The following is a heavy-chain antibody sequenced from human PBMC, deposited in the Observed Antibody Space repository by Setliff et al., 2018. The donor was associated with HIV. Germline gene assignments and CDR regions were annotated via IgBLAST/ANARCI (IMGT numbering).Heavy chain of an antibody. D-gene: IGHD3-9*01. CDR1: GYTFTSYG. CDR2: ISAYNGNT. Sequence: ASVKVSCKASGYTFTSYGISWVRQAPGQGLEWMGWISAYNGNTNYAQKLQGRVTMTTDTSTSTAYMELRSLRSDDTAVYYCARDPKRYYDILTGYPSYYGMDVWGQGTTVTV. CDR3: ARDPKRYYDILTGYPSYYGMDV. J-gene: IGHJ6*02. V-gene: IGHV1-18*01.